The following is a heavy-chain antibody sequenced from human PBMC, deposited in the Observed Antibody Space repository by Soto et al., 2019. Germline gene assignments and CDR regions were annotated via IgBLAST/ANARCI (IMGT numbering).Heavy chain of an antibody. CDR1: GFAFNNYG. Sequence: GGSLRLSCTVSGFAFNNYGINWVRQAPGKGLEWVSSISKSDYTYYSDSVKGRFTIPRDNAKNSVSLQMNTLRVEDTAVYYCAREDSIIIPAVSDFWGQGTLVTVSS. CDR3: AREDSIIIPAVSDF. CDR2: ISKSDYT. J-gene: IGHJ4*02. D-gene: IGHD2-2*01. V-gene: IGHV3-21*06.